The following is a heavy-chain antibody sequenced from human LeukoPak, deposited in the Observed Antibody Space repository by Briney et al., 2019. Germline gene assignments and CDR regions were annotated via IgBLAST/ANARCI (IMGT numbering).Heavy chain of an antibody. CDR1: GYSISSGYY. J-gene: IGHJ6*03. D-gene: IGHD4-17*01. CDR2: IYHSGST. CDR3: ARVNDGDRYYYYYYMDV. V-gene: IGHV4-38-2*02. Sequence: SETLSLTCTVSGYSISSGYYWGWIRQPPGKGLEWIGSIYHSGSTNYNPSLKSRVTISVDTSKNQFSLKLSSVTAADTAVYYCARVNDGDRYYYYYYMDVWGKGTTVTVSS.